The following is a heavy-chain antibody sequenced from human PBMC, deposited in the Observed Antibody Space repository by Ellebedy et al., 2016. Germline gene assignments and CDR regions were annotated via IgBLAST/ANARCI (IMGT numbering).Heavy chain of an antibody. J-gene: IGHJ4*02. D-gene: IGHD4-17*01. Sequence: GGSLRLXXVASGFTFRNFFMSWVRQAPGGGLEWVSTISAGGDITFSADSVKGRFTISRDSSKNSVYLRMNNLRVEDTAVYYCRQGHYADLWGQGTLVTVSS. V-gene: IGHV3-23*01. CDR3: RQGHYADL. CDR2: ISAGGDIT. CDR1: GFTFRNFF.